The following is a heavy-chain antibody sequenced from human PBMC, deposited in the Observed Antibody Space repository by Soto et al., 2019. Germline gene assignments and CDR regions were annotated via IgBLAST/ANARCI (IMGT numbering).Heavy chain of an antibody. CDR2: FDPEDGET. V-gene: IGHV1-24*01. CDR3: ATGISGYCTNGVCYTLRNIDY. Sequence: ASVKVSCKVSGYTLTELSMHWVRQAPGKGLEWMGGFDPEDGETIYAQKFQGRVTMTEDTSTDTAYMELSSLRSEDTAVYYCATGISGYCTNGVCYTLRNIDYWGQGTLVTVSS. D-gene: IGHD2-8*01. J-gene: IGHJ4*02. CDR1: GYTLTELS.